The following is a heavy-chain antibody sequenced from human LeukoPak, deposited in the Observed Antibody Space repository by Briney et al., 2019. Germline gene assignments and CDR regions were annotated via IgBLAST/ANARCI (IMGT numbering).Heavy chain of an antibody. D-gene: IGHD6-13*01. CDR2: IIPIFGTA. J-gene: IGHJ2*01. V-gene: IGHV1-69*05. CDR3: ARDQQLVPGYFDL. CDR1: GCTFSSYA. Sequence: SVKVSCKASGCTFSSYAISWVRQAPGQGLEWMGRIIPIFGTANYAQKFQGRVTITTDESTSTAYMELSSLRSEDTAVYYCARDQQLVPGYFDLWGRGTLVTVSS.